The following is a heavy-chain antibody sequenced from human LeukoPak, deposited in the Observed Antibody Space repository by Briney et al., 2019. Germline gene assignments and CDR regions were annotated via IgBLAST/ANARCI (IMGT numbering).Heavy chain of an antibody. J-gene: IGHJ4*02. CDR3: AKSWDTVTRGRTYFDY. D-gene: IGHD4-17*01. V-gene: IGHV3-30*18. CDR2: ISNDGSET. CDR1: GFIFSRYG. Sequence: GGSLRLSCVASGFIFSRYGMHWVRQAPGKGLEWVAIISNDGSETYYVDSVKGRFTISRDNSKNMLYLRMNSLRVEDTAVYYCAKSWDTVTRGRTYFDYWGQGTLVIASS.